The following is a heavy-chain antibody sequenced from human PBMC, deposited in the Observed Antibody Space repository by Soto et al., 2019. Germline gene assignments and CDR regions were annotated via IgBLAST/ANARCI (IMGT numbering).Heavy chain of an antibody. CDR2: VCSSSSYT. CDR3: ARLGVAAASGAFDY. CDR1: GFTFSDYY. D-gene: IGHD6-13*01. V-gene: IGHV3-11*05. J-gene: IGHJ4*02. Sequence: QVQLVESGGGLVKPGGSLRLSCAASGFTFSDYYMSWIRQAPGKGLEWVSDVCSSSSYTHYADSVKGRFTISRDNAKNSLYLQMNSLGDEDTAVYYCARLGVAAASGAFDYWGQGTLVTVSS.